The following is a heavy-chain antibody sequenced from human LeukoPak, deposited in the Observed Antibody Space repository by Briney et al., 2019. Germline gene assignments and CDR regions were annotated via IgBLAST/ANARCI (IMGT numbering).Heavy chain of an antibody. D-gene: IGHD3-16*01. CDR2: ISPDGSTT. CDR3: ARELMIGNFLFRYFDY. CDR1: GFTFSNYW. V-gene: IGHV3-74*01. Sequence: PGGSLKLSCAASGFTFSNYWIHWLRQAPGEGPVWVSRISPDGSTTHFADSVKGRFTLSRDNAENTVYLQMNSLRAEDRAVYYCARELMIGNFLFRYFDYWGQGTLVTISS. J-gene: IGHJ4*02.